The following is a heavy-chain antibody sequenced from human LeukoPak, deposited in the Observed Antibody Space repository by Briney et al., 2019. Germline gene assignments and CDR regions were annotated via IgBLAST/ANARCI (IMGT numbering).Heavy chain of an antibody. V-gene: IGHV3-23*01. CDR2: IGGRGGST. J-gene: IGHJ5*02. CDR1: GFRFSDFT. Sequence: GGSLRLSCAACGFRFSDFTMTWVRQAPGKGPEWVSAIGGRGGSTYYADSLGGRFTISRDNSKDMVYLQMNSLKVEDTATYYCGKEGGAWGQGTKVTVSS. CDR3: GKEGGA. D-gene: IGHD3-16*01.